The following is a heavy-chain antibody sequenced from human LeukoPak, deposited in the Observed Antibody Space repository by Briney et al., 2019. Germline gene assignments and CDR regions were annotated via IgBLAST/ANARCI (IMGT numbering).Heavy chain of an antibody. J-gene: IGHJ4*02. D-gene: IGHD1-26*01. CDR2: IYYSGST. Sequence: SETLSLTCTVSGGSISSYYWSWTRQPPGKGLEWIGYIYYSGSTNYNPSLKSRVTISVDTSKNQFSLKLSSVTAADTAVYYCAREGWSGSYMDYWGQGTLVTVSS. CDR1: GGSISSYY. V-gene: IGHV4-59*01. CDR3: AREGWSGSYMDY.